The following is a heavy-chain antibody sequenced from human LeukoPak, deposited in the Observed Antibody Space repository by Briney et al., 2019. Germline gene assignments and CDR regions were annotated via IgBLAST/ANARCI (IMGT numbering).Heavy chain of an antibody. V-gene: IGHV3-73*01. CDR3: ALTYYYDSTDYYYFDY. CDR2: IRSKANSYAT. CDR1: GFTFSGSA. D-gene: IGHD3-22*01. J-gene: IGHJ4*02. Sequence: PGGSLRLSCAASGFTFSGSAMHWVRQASGKGLEWVGRIRSKANSYATVYAASVKGRFSISRDDSKNTAYLQMNSLKTEDTAVYYCALTYYYDSTDYYYFDYWGQGTLVTVSS.